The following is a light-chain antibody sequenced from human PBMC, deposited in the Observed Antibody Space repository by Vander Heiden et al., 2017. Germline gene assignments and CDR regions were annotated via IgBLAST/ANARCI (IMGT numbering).Light chain of an antibody. Sequence: EIVLTQSPATLSLSPGERATLSCRASQRVSSYLAWYQQKPGQAPRLLIYDASNRATGIPARFSGSGSGTDFTLTISNLEPEDFALYYCQQRSNWPLTFGGGTKVEIK. V-gene: IGKV3-11*01. J-gene: IGKJ4*01. CDR2: DAS. CDR3: QQRSNWPLT. CDR1: QRVSSY.